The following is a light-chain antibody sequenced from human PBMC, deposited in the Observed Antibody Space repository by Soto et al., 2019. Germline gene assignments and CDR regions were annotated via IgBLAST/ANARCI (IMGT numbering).Light chain of an antibody. Sequence: DIQMTPSPSTLSASVVDRVTITCRASQSISSWLAWYQQKPGKAPKLLIYAASTLQSGVPSRFSGSGSGADFTLTISSLQPEDFATYYCQQSYTIPWMFGQGTKVDIK. V-gene: IGKV1-39*01. CDR2: AAS. J-gene: IGKJ1*01. CDR1: QSISSW. CDR3: QQSYTIPWM.